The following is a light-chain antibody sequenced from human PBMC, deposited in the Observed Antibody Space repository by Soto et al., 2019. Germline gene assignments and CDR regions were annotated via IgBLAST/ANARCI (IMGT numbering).Light chain of an antibody. CDR3: QQYYTYST. CDR2: DAS. CDR1: QTISSW. Sequence: DIQMTQSPSTLSGSVGDRVTITCRASQTISSWLAWYQQKPGKAPKPLIFDASTLKTGVPSRFGGSGSGAEFNFTITGLQPDDFATYFRQQYYTYSTFGQGTRLEIK. J-gene: IGKJ5*01. V-gene: IGKV1-5*01.